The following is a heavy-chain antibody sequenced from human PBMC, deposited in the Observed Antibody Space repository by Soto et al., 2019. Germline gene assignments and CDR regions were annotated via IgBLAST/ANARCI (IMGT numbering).Heavy chain of an antibody. V-gene: IGHV1-18*04. D-gene: IGHD3-10*01. CDR2: ISGYKGNT. Sequence: QVQLVQSGAEVKKPGASVKVSCKASGYTFTSYGVSWVRQAPGQGLEWMGWISGYKGNTNYAQKLQGRVTMTTDTSTSTAYMELRSLRSDDTAVYYCVRAGQYYYGSGSPSYYGLDVWGQGITVTVSS. CDR1: GYTFTSYG. J-gene: IGHJ6*02. CDR3: VRAGQYYYGSGSPSYYGLDV.